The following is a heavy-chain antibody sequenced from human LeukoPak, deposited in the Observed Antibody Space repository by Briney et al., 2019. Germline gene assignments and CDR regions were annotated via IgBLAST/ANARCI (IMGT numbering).Heavy chain of an antibody. CDR2: INHSGST. D-gene: IGHD2-15*01. CDR3: ASTYCSGGSCYSGHDY. CDR1: GGSFSGYY. Sequence: SETLSLTCAVYGGSFSGYYWSWIRQPPGKGLEWIGEINHSGSTNYNPSLKGRVTISVDTSKNQFSLKLSSVTAADTAVYYCASTYCSGGSCYSGHDYWGQGTLVTVSS. J-gene: IGHJ4*02. V-gene: IGHV4-34*01.